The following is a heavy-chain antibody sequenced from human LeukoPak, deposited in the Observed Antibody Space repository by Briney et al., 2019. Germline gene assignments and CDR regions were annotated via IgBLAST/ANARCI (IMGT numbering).Heavy chain of an antibody. Sequence: GASVKVSCKASGGTFSSYAISWVRQAPGQGLEWMGGIIPIFGTANYAQKFQGRVTITADESTSTAYMELSSLRSEDTAVYYCARGDYDSSSYYPDAFDIWGQGTMVTVSS. CDR3: ARGDYDSSSYYPDAFDI. V-gene: IGHV1-69*13. CDR1: GGTFSSYA. D-gene: IGHD3-22*01. J-gene: IGHJ3*02. CDR2: IIPIFGTA.